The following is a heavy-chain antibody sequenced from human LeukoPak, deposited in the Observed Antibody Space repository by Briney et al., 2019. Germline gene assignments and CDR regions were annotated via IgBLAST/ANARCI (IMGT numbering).Heavy chain of an antibody. D-gene: IGHD2-2*01. CDR2: IIPIFGTA. CDR3: ARVVVVPAAGYYFDY. CDR1: GYTFTSYA. Sequence: ASVKVSCKASGYTFTSYAMNWVRQAPGQGLEWMGGIIPIFGTANYAQKFQGRVTITADESTSTAYMELSSLRSEDTAVYYCARVVVVPAAGYYFDYWGQGTLVTVSS. V-gene: IGHV1-69*13. J-gene: IGHJ4*02.